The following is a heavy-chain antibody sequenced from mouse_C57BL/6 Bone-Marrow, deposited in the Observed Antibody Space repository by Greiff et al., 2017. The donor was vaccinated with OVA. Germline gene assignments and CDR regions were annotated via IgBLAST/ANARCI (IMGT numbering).Heavy chain of an antibody. Sequence: ESGPGLVKPSQSLSLTCSVTGYSITSVYYWNWIRQFPGNKLEWMGYISYDGSNNYNPSLKNRISITRDTSKNQFFLKLNSVTTEDTATYYCARGDYDYGPAWFAYWGQGTLVTVSA. D-gene: IGHD2-4*01. CDR3: ARGDYDYGPAWFAY. J-gene: IGHJ3*01. V-gene: IGHV3-6*01. CDR1: GYSITSVYY. CDR2: ISYDGSN.